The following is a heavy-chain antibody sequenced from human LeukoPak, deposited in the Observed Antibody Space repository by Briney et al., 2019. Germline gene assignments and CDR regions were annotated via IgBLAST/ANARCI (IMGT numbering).Heavy chain of an antibody. CDR3: ARVGVVAGTGWFDP. D-gene: IGHD6-19*01. CDR2: IYYSGST. CDR1: GGSISSGGYY. Sequence: PSQTLSLTCTVSGGSISSGGYYWSWLRQHPGKGLEWIGYIYYSGSTYYNPSLKSRVTISVDTSKNQFSLKLSSVTAADTAVYYCARVGVVAGTGWFDPWGQGTLVTVSS. J-gene: IGHJ5*02. V-gene: IGHV4-31*03.